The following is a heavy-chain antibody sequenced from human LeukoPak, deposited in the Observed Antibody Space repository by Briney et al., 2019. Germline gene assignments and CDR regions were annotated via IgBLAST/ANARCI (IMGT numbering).Heavy chain of an antibody. CDR3: ARDRKAGYCSGGTCYHNWFDP. Sequence: GGSLRLSRAASGFTFRDYYMSWIRQAPGKGLEWLSYISSSGSTMDYAGSVKGRFTISRDNAKNSLYLQMNNLRAEDTAVYYCARDRKAGYCSGGTCYHNWFDPWGQGTLVTVSS. CDR2: ISSSGSTM. D-gene: IGHD2-15*01. J-gene: IGHJ5*02. CDR1: GFTFRDYY. V-gene: IGHV3-11*01.